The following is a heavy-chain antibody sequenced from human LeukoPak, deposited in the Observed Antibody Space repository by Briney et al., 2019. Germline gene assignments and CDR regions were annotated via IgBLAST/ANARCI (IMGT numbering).Heavy chain of an antibody. J-gene: IGHJ4*02. CDR1: GFSLSSNT. Sequence: GGSLRLSCAGSGFSLSSNTMSRVRQAPGRGLEWVSAISNNGGRTDYADSVKGRFTISRDYSKSTLYLHMDSLRAEDTAVYYCARDEDTSALSEYWGQGTLVTVSS. CDR3: ARDEDTSALSEY. CDR2: ISNNGGRT. V-gene: IGHV3-23*01. D-gene: IGHD2/OR15-2a*01.